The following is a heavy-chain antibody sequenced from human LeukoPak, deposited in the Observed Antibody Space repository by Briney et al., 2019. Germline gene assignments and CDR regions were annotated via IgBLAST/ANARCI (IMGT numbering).Heavy chain of an antibody. CDR3: AKSSFYCSSTSCYGPDYYYYYYMDV. V-gene: IGHV3-30*02. J-gene: IGHJ6*03. Sequence: GGSLRLSCAASGFTFSSYGMHWVRQAPGKGLEWVAFIRYDGSNKYYADSVKVRFTISRDNSKNTLYLQMNSLRAEDTAVYYCAKSSFYCSSTSCYGPDYYYYYYMDVWGKGTTVTVSS. CDR1: GFTFSSYG. D-gene: IGHD2-2*01. CDR2: IRYDGSNK.